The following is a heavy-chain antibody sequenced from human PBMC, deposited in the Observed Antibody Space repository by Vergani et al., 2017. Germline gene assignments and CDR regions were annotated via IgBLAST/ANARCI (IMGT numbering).Heavy chain of an antibody. D-gene: IGHD3-22*01. CDR3: ARLYGRDSSGSKYFDY. V-gene: IGHV5-51*01. CDR1: WYSFTNYW. CDR2: IHPADSDT. J-gene: IGHJ4*02. Sequence: EVQLVQSGAEVKKPGESLKISCQISWYSFTNYWIGSVRQMPGKGLEWMGIIHPADSDTRYSPSFQGQVTISVDKSISTAYLQRSSLRASDSAMYYCARLYGRDSSGSKYFDYWGQGTLVTVSS.